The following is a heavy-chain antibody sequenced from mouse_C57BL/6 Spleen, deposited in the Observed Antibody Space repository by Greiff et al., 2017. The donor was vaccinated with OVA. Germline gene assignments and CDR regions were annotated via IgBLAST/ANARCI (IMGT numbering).Heavy chain of an antibody. Sequence: EVQLQQSGGGLVKPGGSLKLSCAASGFTFSSYAMSWVRQTPEKRLEWVATISDGGSYTYYPDNVKGRFTISRDNAKNNLYLQMSHLKSEDTAMYYCASVGWFGGPSFAYWGQGTLVTVSA. CDR3: ASVGWFGGPSFAY. CDR1: GFTFSSYA. D-gene: IGHD2-3*01. V-gene: IGHV5-4*01. J-gene: IGHJ3*01. CDR2: ISDGGSYT.